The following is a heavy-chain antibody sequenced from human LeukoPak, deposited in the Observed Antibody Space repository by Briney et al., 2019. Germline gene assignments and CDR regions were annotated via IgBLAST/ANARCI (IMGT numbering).Heavy chain of an antibody. CDR3: ARDDCGDTCYTGAY. CDR1: GYIFTKYV. CDR2: IKAGNGDT. V-gene: IGHV1-3*01. Sequence: ASVKVSCKASGYIFTKYVVHWVRQAPGQRPEWMGWIKAGNGDTKYSQNFQDRLTITRDTSASTVYMELSSLTSEDTALYYCARDDCGDTCYTGAYWGQGTLVTVSS. D-gene: IGHD2-2*02. J-gene: IGHJ4*02.